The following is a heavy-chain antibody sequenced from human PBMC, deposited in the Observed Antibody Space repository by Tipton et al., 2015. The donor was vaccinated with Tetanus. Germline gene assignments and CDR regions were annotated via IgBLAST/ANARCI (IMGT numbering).Heavy chain of an antibody. Sequence: SLRLSCAAFRFTFSHYSMTWVRQAPGKGLEWVSSISDSTDYIYYADSVKGRFTISRDNAKSSLFLQMTSLRDEDTAVYYCARGSGAMDSWGQGTLVTVSS. J-gene: IGHJ4*02. CDR3: ARGSGAMDS. D-gene: IGHD7-27*01. CDR1: RFTFSHYS. V-gene: IGHV3-21*06. CDR2: ISDSTDYI.